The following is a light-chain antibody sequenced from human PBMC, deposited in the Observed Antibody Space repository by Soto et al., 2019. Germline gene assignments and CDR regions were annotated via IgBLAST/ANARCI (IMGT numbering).Light chain of an antibody. CDR2: DVS. J-gene: IGKJ1*01. Sequence: IVLTQSPAIMSLSPGESASVSCRASQSVSDYLAWYQQKPGQAPRLFIYDVSKRATGIPARFSGSGSGTDFTLTISSLEPEDFAVYFCQQRYDWPWTFGLGTKVDIK. CDR3: QQRYDWPWT. CDR1: QSVSDY. V-gene: IGKV3-11*01.